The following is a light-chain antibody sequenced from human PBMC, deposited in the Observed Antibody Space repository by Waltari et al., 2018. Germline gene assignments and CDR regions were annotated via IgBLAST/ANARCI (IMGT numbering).Light chain of an antibody. CDR2: AAS. CDR1: QHIYNY. CDR3: QQYEGLPHT. V-gene: IGKV1-33*01. Sequence: DIQMTQSPSSLSASVGDRVTITCQASQHIYNYLNWYQQKPGKAPKLLIYAASNLQTGVPSRFSGGGSGTDFTFVISNLQPEDIATYYCQQYEGLPHTFGQGTKLEMK. J-gene: IGKJ2*01.